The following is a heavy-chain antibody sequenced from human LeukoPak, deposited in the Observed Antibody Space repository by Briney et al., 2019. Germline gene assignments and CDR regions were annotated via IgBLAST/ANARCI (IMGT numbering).Heavy chain of an antibody. CDR3: ARSEWPEGRLFDY. CDR1: GGTFSSYA. D-gene: IGHD3-3*01. J-gene: IGHJ4*02. Sequence: ASVKVSCKASGGTFSSYAISWVRQAPGQGLEWMGRIIPILGIANYAQKFQGRVTITADKSTSTAYMELSSLRSEDTAVHYCARSEWPEGRLFDYWGQGTLVTVSS. CDR2: IIPILGIA. V-gene: IGHV1-69*04.